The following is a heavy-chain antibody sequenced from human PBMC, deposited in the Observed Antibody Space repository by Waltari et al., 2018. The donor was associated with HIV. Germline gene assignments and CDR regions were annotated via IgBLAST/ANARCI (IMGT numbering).Heavy chain of an antibody. CDR3: ARRGIQLWFYAFDI. D-gene: IGHD5-18*01. V-gene: IGHV4-61*02. CDR1: GGSISSGRYY. J-gene: IGHJ3*02. Sequence: QVQLQESGPGLVKPSQTLSPTCPVSGGSISSGRYYWSWTRQPAGKGLEWIGRIYTSGSTNYNPSLKSRVTISVDTSKNQFSLKLSSVTAADTAVYYCARRGIQLWFYAFDIWGQGTMVTVSS. CDR2: IYTSGST.